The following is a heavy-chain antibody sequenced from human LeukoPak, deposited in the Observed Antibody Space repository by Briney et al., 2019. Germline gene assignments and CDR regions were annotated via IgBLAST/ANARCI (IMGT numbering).Heavy chain of an antibody. Sequence: GGSLRLSCAASGFTFSSYSMNWVRQAPGKGLEWVSSISSSSSYIYYADSVKGRFTISRDNAKNSLYLQMNSLKTEDTAVYYCTTDRTVLRKDVRYYYYMDVWGKGTTVTVSS. CDR1: GFTFSSYS. J-gene: IGHJ6*03. CDR2: ISSSSSYI. D-gene: IGHD1-14*01. V-gene: IGHV3-21*03. CDR3: TTDRTVLRKDVRYYYYMDV.